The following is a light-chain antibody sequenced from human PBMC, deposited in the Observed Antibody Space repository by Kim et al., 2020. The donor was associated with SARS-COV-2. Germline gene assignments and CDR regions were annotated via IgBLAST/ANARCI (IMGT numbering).Light chain of an antibody. CDR2: AAS. Sequence: ASVGDRVTITCRASEVISSYLVWYQQKSGKAPKLLMYAASTLQSGVPSRFSGSGSGTEFTLTISSLQPEDFATYYCEQLYTYPLTFGGGTKLEI. CDR3: EQLYTYPLT. V-gene: IGKV1-9*01. CDR1: EVISSY. J-gene: IGKJ4*01.